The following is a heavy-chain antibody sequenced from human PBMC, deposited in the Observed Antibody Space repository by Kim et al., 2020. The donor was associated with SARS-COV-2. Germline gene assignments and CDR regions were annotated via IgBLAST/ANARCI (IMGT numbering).Heavy chain of an antibody. D-gene: IGHD1-7*01. CDR3: AREGELELRLRGVAESDAFDI. CDR2: IYYSGST. V-gene: IGHV4-59*13. Sequence: SETLSLTCTVSGGSISSYYWSWIRQPPGKGLEWIGYIYYSGSTNYNPSLKSRVTISVDTSKNQFSLKLSSVTAADTAVYYCAREGELELRLRGVAESDAFDIWGQGTMVTVSS. CDR1: GGSISSYY. J-gene: IGHJ3*02.